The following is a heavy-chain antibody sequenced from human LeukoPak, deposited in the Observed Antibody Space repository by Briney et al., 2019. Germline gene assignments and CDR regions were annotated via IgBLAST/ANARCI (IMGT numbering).Heavy chain of an antibody. Sequence: SETLSLTCTVSGGSISSGGYYWSWIRQHPGKGLEWIGYIYYSGSTYYNPSLKSRVTISVDTSKNQFSLKLSSVTAADTAVYFCARQIRPGTFDVWGQGTVVTVSS. V-gene: IGHV4-31*03. CDR1: GGSISSGGYY. CDR2: IYYSGST. J-gene: IGHJ3*01. D-gene: IGHD6-13*01. CDR3: ARQIRPGTFDV.